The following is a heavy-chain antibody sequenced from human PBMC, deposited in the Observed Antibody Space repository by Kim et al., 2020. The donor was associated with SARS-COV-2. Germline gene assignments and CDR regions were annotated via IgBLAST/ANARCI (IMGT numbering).Heavy chain of an antibody. CDR3: ARGMLRSPIQLERLMRWDFDY. V-gene: IGHV3-21*04. CDR1: GFTFSSYS. Sequence: GGSLRLSCAASGFTFSSYSMNWVRQAPGKGLEWVSSISSSSSYIYYADSVKGRFTISRDNAKNSLYLQMNSLRAEDTAVYYCARGMLRSPIQLERLMRWDFDYWGQGTLVTVSS. D-gene: IGHD1-1*01. J-gene: IGHJ4*02. CDR2: ISSSSSYI.